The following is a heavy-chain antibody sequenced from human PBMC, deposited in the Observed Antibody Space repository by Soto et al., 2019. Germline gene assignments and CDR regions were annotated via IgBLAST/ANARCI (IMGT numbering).Heavy chain of an antibody. V-gene: IGHV3-74*01. Sequence: GGSLRLSCAASGFIFSSHWMHWVRQAPGKGLVWVSHIGPDGSNMRDADSVQGRFTISRDNARNTLYLQMNSLRDEDTAVYYCARANNWSYDYWGQGILVTVSS. CDR3: ARANNWSYDY. CDR1: GFIFSSHW. D-gene: IGHD1-1*01. J-gene: IGHJ4*02. CDR2: IGPDGSNM.